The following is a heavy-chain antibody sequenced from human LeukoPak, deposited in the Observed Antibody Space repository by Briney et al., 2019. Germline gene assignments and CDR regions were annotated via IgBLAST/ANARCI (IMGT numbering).Heavy chain of an antibody. CDR1: GYTFTGYY. D-gene: IGHD3-16*01. CDR3: ATSKGDGDAFDI. CDR2: INPNSGGT. V-gene: IGHV1-2*02. J-gene: IGHJ3*02. Sequence: ASVKVSCKASGYTFTGYYMHWVRQAPGQGLEWMGWINPNSGGTNYAQKFQGRVTMTRDTSISTAYMELSSLRSDDTAVYYCATSKGDGDAFDIWGQGTMVTVSS.